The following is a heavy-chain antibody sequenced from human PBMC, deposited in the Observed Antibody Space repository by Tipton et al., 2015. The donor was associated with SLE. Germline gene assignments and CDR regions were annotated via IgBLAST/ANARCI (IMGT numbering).Heavy chain of an antibody. D-gene: IGHD1-26*01. CDR3: AGGVGRYDTAWVDS. CDR1: GSSLTNYW. Sequence: VQLVQSGVEVREPGESLRISCKASGSSLTNYWIAWVRQMPEKGLEWMGLIYPSDSRTTYSPSFQGRVTISADKSINTAYLQWRSLKASDIAIYYCAGGVGRYDTAWVDSWGQGTLVAVSA. CDR2: IYPSDSRT. J-gene: IGHJ5*01. V-gene: IGHV5-51*03.